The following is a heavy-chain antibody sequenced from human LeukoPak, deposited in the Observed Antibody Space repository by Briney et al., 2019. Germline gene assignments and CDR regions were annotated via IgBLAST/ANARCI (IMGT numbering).Heavy chain of an antibody. J-gene: IGHJ6*02. V-gene: IGHV1-46*01. CDR2: INPSGGST. Sequence: VASVKVSCKASGYTFTSYYMHWVRQAPGQGLEWMGIINPSGGSTSYTQKFQGRVTMTRDTSTSTVYMELSSLRSEGTAVYYCARDRDSGYCSSTSCYQGYYGMDVWGQGTTVTVSS. CDR1: GYTFTSYY. CDR3: ARDRDSGYCSSTSCYQGYYGMDV. D-gene: IGHD2-2*03.